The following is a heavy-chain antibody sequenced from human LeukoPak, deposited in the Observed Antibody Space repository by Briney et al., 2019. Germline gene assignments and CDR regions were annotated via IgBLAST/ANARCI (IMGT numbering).Heavy chain of an antibody. CDR2: ISRDGATT. CDR1: GLTLDDYA. Sequence: PGGSLRLSCAASGLTLDDYAMHWVRQPPGKGLEWVSLISRDGATTFYADSVKGRFSISRDNRKNSLYLQMNNLRTEDTGLYYCAKGGYDFDFWGQGTLVTASS. CDR3: AKGGYDFDF. D-gene: IGHD5-12*01. J-gene: IGHJ4*02. V-gene: IGHV3-43*02.